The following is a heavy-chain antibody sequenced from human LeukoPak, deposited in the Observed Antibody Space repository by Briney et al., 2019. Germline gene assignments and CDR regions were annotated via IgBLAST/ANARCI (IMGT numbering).Heavy chain of an antibody. CDR3: ATETGGDTSGEAYFHY. D-gene: IGHD6-19*01. Sequence: GGSLRLSCAASGFTFSSYAMSWVRQAPGKGLEWVSAISGSGGSTYYADSVKGRFTISRDNSKNTLYLQMNSLRAEDTAVYYCATETGGDTSGEAYFHYWGQGTLVTVSS. V-gene: IGHV3-23*01. CDR2: ISGSGGST. J-gene: IGHJ1*01. CDR1: GFTFSSYA.